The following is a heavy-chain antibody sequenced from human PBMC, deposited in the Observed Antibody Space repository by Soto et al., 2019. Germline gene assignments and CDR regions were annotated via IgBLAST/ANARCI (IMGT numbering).Heavy chain of an antibody. CDR2: INAGNGNT. V-gene: IGHV1-3*01. J-gene: IGHJ5*02. CDR1: GYTFTSYA. CDR3: DP. Sequence: GASVKVSCKASGYTFTSYAMHWVRQAPGQRLEWMGWINAGNGNTKYSQRFQGRVTITRDTSASTAYMELSSLTLLSHCDNWFDPWGQGILVTVSS.